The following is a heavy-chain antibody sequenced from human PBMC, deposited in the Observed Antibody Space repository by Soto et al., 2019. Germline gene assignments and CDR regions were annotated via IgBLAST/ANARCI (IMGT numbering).Heavy chain of an antibody. V-gene: IGHV3-33*01. CDR3: ARDRGADAPIDF. J-gene: IGHJ4*02. CDR1: RFTFSDYG. Sequence: QVQLVESGGGVVQPERSLRLSCVASRFTFSDYGMHWVRQAPGKGLEWVAVIWHDGLKKDYVDSVKGRFTVSRDNSKNTLYLQMNILRVEDPATYYCARDRGADAPIDFWGQGTLVTVSS. CDR2: IWHDGLKK.